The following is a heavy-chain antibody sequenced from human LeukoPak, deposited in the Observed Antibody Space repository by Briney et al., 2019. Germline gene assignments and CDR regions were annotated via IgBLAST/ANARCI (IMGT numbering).Heavy chain of an antibody. CDR1: GGTFSSYA. V-gene: IGHV1-69*13. D-gene: IGHD6-19*01. CDR2: IIPIFGTA. J-gene: IGHJ4*02. Sequence: SVKVSCKASGGTFSSYAISWVRQAPGQGLEWMGGIIPIFGTANYAQKFQGRVTITAGESTSTAYMELSSLRSEDTAVYYCARDLTGSGWDFDYWGQGTLVTVSS. CDR3: ARDLTGSGWDFDY.